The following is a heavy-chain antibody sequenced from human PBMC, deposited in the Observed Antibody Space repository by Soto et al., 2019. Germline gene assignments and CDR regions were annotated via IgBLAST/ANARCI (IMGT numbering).Heavy chain of an antibody. J-gene: IGHJ4*02. D-gene: IGHD3-16*01. V-gene: IGHV1-69*06. CDR3: ARAGIMGSPSHTYFDY. Sequence: QVQLVQSGAEVKKPGSSVKVSCKASGGTFSSLGINWVRQAPGQGLEWMGGFIPIFGTSNYAQKFQGRVTITADKSTSTAYMELTSLRSEDSAVYYCARAGIMGSPSHTYFDYWGQGTLLTVSS. CDR1: GGTFSSLG. CDR2: FIPIFGTS.